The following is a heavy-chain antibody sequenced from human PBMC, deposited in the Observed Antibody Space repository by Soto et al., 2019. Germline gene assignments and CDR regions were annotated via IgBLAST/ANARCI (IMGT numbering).Heavy chain of an antibody. D-gene: IGHD6-13*01. CDR1: GDSVSSNSAA. V-gene: IGHV6-1*01. CDR3: ARSLSAAAGTGYYFDY. J-gene: IGHJ4*02. Sequence: SQTLSLTCAISGDSVSSNSAAWNWIRQSPSRGLEWLGRTYYRSKWYNDYAVSVKSRITINPDTSKNQFSLQLNSVTPEDTAVYYCARSLSAAAGTGYYFDYWGQGTLVTVAS. CDR2: TYYRSKWYN.